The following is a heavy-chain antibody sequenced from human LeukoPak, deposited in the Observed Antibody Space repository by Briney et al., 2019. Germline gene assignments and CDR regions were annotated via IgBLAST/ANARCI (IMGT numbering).Heavy chain of an antibody. CDR1: GFTFSSNA. V-gene: IGHV3-30*01. Sequence: GGSLRLSCAASGFTFSSNAMLWVRQAPGKGLEGVTVISDDGNNKYYEDSVKDRFTISRDNSRNTLYLQMYSLRNEDTAVYYCARGGARIIGGSRYYMDVWGKGTTVTVSS. CDR2: ISDDGNNK. J-gene: IGHJ6*03. CDR3: ARGGARIIGGSRYYMDV. D-gene: IGHD3-3*01.